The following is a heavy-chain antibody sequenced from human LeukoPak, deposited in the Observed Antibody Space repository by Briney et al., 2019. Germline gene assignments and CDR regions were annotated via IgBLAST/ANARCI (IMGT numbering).Heavy chain of an antibody. J-gene: IGHJ6*02. CDR2: IYYSGST. CDR3: AREGDGYNYPSTDYYRMDV. D-gene: IGHD5-24*01. Sequence: SETLSLTCTVSGVSISSYYWSLPRQPPGKGLNWIVYIYYSGSTNYNPSLKSRLTISVDTSNIQFSLNLRSVTAADTALYYCAREGDGYNYPSTDYYRMDVWGQGTTVTVSS. V-gene: IGHV4-59*01. CDR1: GVSISSYY.